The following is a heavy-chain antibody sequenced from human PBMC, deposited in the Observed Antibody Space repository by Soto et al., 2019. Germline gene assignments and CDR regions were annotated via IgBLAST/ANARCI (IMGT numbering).Heavy chain of an antibody. CDR1: GLTFSNYA. D-gene: IGHD3-9*01. Sequence: PGGSLRLSCAASGLTFSNYAMSWVRQAPGKGLEWVSAISGNGGNTYYADSVKGRFTISRDNSKNTLYLQMNSLRAEDTAVYYCSRDDSDWFFNWGRGTLVTVSS. V-gene: IGHV3-23*01. J-gene: IGHJ4*02. CDR2: ISGNGGNT. CDR3: SRDDSDWFFN.